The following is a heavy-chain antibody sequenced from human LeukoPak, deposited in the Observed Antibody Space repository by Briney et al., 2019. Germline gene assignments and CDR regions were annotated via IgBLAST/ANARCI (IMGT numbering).Heavy chain of an antibody. Sequence: PSETLSLTCTVSGGSITSTSYYWGWIRQPPGRGREWIGSIFYSGSNYSNPSLKGRVTISVDTSKNQFSLKLSSVTAADTAVYYCARIAGSSWLGPGYTLRMGYSFQHWGQGTLVTVSS. J-gene: IGHJ1*01. V-gene: IGHV4-39*07. CDR2: IFYSGSN. CDR3: ARIAGSSWLGPGYTLRMGYSFQH. CDR1: GGSITSTSYY. D-gene: IGHD6-13*01.